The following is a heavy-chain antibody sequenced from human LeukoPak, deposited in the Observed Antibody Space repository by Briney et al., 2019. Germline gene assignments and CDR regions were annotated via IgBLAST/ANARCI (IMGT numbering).Heavy chain of an antibody. D-gene: IGHD5-24*01. CDR3: ARTKWLQLRLGFDY. J-gene: IGHJ4*02. CDR1: GGTFSSYA. CDR2: IIPIFGTA. Sequence: APVKVSCKASGGTFSSYAISWVRQAPGQGLEWMGGIIPIFGTANYAQKFQGRVTITADESTSTAYMELSSLRSEDTAVYYCARTKWLQLRLGFDYWGQGTLVTVSS. V-gene: IGHV1-69*13.